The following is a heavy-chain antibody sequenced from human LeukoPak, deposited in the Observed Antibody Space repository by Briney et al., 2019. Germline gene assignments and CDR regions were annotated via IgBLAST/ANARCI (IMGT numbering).Heavy chain of an antibody. J-gene: IGHJ4*02. Sequence: GGSLILSCAASGFTFSTSSMNWVRQAPGKGLEWVSSIGGSSTPIYYAGSVKGRFTISRDNAKNSLYLQMNSLRAEDRAVYYCAREEGKQQMEAFDYWGQGTLVTVSS. CDR2: IGGSSTPI. V-gene: IGHV3-21*01. CDR1: GFTFSTSS. CDR3: AREEGKQQMEAFDY. D-gene: IGHD6-13*01.